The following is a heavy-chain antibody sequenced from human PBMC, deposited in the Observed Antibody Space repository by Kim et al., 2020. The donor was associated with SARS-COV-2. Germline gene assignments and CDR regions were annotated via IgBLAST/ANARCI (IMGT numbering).Heavy chain of an antibody. CDR2: SYDGSNK. J-gene: IGHJ4*02. CDR3: AKKDY. Sequence: SYDGSNKYYADSVKGRFTLSRDNSKNTLYLQMNSLRAEDTAVYYCAKKDYWGQGTLVTVSS. V-gene: IGHV3-30*18.